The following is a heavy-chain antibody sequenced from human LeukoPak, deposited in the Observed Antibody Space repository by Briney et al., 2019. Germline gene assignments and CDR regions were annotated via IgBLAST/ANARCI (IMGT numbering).Heavy chain of an antibody. CDR1: GFTFSAFG. CDR2: ITNSGDST. V-gene: IGHV3-23*01. J-gene: IGHJ4*02. Sequence: GGSLRLSCAASGFTFSAFGMNWVRQAPGKGLEWVSTITNSGDSTYYVDSVKGRFTISRDNSKNTLYLQMNSLRAEDTAVYYCANNFDYWGQGTLVTVSS. CDR3: ANNFDY.